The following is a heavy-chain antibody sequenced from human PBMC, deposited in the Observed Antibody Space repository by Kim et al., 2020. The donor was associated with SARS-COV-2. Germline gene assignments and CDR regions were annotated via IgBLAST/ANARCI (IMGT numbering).Heavy chain of an antibody. CDR1: GFTFSSYW. CDR3: ARSGVAAAGSRTYYYYGMDV. Sequence: GGSLRLSCAASGFTFSSYWMSWVRQAPGKGLEWVANIKQDGSEKYYVDSVKGRFTISRDNAKNSLYLQMNSLRAEDTAVYYCARSGVAAAGSRTYYYYGMDVWGQGTTVPVSS. J-gene: IGHJ6*02. CDR2: IKQDGSEK. D-gene: IGHD6-13*01. V-gene: IGHV3-7*03.